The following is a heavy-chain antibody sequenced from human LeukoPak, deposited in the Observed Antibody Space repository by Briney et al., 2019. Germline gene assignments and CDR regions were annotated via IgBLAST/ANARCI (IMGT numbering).Heavy chain of an antibody. CDR1: GFPFSSYG. D-gene: IGHD3-10*01. CDR2: LSYDGSNK. J-gene: IGHJ3*02. Sequence: PGGSLRLSCAASGFPFSSYGMHWVRQAPGKGLEWVAVLSYDGSNKHYTDSVKGRFTISRDNSKNTLYLQMNSLRAEDTAVYYCARDLYYYGSGIGPADDAFDIWGQGTMVTVSS. V-gene: IGHV3-30*03. CDR3: ARDLYYYGSGIGPADDAFDI.